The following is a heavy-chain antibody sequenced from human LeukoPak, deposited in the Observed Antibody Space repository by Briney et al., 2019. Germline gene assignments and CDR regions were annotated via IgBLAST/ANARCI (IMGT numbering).Heavy chain of an antibody. Sequence: GDALKISCKGSGYTFTSYWIGWVRQMPGKGLEWMGIIYPGDSDTRYSPSFQGQVTISADKSINTAYLQWSSLKASDTAIYYCARHVHGTLSSGLLDSWGQGTLVTVSS. CDR3: ARHVHGTLSSGLLDS. J-gene: IGHJ4*02. CDR1: GYTFTSYW. V-gene: IGHV5-51*01. D-gene: IGHD3-10*01. CDR2: IYPGDSDT.